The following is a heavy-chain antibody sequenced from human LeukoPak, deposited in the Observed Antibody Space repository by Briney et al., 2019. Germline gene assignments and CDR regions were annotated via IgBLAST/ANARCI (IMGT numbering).Heavy chain of an antibody. CDR2: IYYSAST. J-gene: IGHJ5*02. CDR3: ASFWPSGWFDP. Sequence: SETLSLTCTVPGGSISSSSYYWGWIRQPPGKGLEWIVSIYYSASTYYNPSLKSRVTISVDTSKNQFSLKLSSVTAADPAVYYCASFWPSGWFDPWGQGTLVTVSS. V-gene: IGHV4-39*07. D-gene: IGHD3-3*01. CDR1: GGSISSSSYY.